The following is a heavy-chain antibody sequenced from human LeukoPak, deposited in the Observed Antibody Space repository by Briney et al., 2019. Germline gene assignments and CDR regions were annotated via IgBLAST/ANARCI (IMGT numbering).Heavy chain of an antibody. V-gene: IGHV3-48*01. J-gene: IGHJ5*02. CDR1: GLIFSSYN. Sequence: GGSLRLSCAASGLIFSSYNMNWVRQAPGKGLEWVSYISSSSSTMYYADSVKGRFTISRDNAKNSLYLQMNSLRAEDTAVYYCARGYSGYDSWGQGTLVTVSS. D-gene: IGHD5-12*01. CDR3: ARGYSGYDS. CDR2: ISSSSSTM.